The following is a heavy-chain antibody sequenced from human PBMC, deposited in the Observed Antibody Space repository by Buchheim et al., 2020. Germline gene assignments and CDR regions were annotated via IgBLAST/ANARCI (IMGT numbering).Heavy chain of an antibody. CDR1: GGTFSSYT. D-gene: IGHD3-22*01. J-gene: IGHJ3*02. CDR2: IIPILGIA. CDR3: ARESQNSSQGLAPFDI. V-gene: IGHV1-69*08. Sequence: QVQLVQSGAEVKKPGSSVKVSCKASGGTFSSYTISWVRQPPGQGLEWMGRIIPILGIANYAQKFQGRVRITAEKSTTKAYMELSSLRSEDTAVYYCARESQNSSQGLAPFDIWGQGT.